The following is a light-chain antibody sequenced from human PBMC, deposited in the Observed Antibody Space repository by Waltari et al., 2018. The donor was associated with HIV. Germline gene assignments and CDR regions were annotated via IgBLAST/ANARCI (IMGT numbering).Light chain of an antibody. CDR2: AAS. J-gene: IGKJ1*01. CDR1: QSISSY. CDR3: QQSYSTPRT. Sequence: DIQMTQSPSSLSASVGDRVTITCRASQSISSYLNWYQQKPGQAPKLLIYAASSLQSGFPSRFSGSGSGTDFTLTISSLQPEDFATYYCQQSYSTPRTFGQGTKVEIK. V-gene: IGKV1-39*01.